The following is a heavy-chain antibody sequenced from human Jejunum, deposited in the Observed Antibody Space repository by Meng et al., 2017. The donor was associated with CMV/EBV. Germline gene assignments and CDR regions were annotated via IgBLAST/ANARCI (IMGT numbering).Heavy chain of an antibody. Sequence: ASGYNFLTYVVSWVRQAPGKGLEWVTLISYDGSNKFYADSVKGRFTISRDNSKNTVYVQMNSLRVEDTAMYFCARGYNYGPHDYWGQGTLVTVSS. CDR1: GYNFLTYV. CDR2: ISYDGSNK. J-gene: IGHJ4*02. V-gene: IGHV3-30-3*01. CDR3: ARGYNYGPHDY. D-gene: IGHD5-18*01.